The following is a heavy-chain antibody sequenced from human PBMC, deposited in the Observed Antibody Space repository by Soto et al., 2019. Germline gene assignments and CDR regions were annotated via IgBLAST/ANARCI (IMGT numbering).Heavy chain of an antibody. CDR2: ISLSSGTM. J-gene: IGHJ4*02. V-gene: IGHV3-48*01. CDR3: ARDIAVDLDY. D-gene: IGHD6-19*01. Sequence: EVQLVESGGGLVQPGGSLRLSCAASGFTFSSFSMNWVRQAPGKGLEWVSYISLSSGTMYYADSVKGRFTISGDNAKNSLYLQMNSLRAEDTAVYHCARDIAVDLDYWGQGTLVTVSS. CDR1: GFTFSSFS.